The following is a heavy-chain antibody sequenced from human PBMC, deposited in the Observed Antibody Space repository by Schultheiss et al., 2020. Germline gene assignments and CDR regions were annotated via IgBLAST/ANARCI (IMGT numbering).Heavy chain of an antibody. CDR3: ARGRAYFDY. D-gene: IGHD3-10*01. CDR2: LWFDGSNK. J-gene: IGHJ4*02. CDR1: GFTFSSYS. Sequence: GGSLRLSCAASGFTFSSYSMNWVRQAPGEGLKWVVVLWFDGSNKYYADSVKGRFTISRDNSKNTLYLQMNSLRAEDTAVYYCARGRAYFDYWGQGTLVTVSS. V-gene: IGHV3-33*08.